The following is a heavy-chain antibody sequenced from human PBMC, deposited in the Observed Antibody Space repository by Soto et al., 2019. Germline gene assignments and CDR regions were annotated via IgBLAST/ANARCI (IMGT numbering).Heavy chain of an antibody. Sequence: EVLLVESGGDLVQPGGSLRLSCAASGFTFSDHYMEWVRQAPGKGLEWVGRSKNRANGYATEYAAFVEGRFTISRDDSKNSVFLQISSLKSEDTAVYYCARGSSYYGSGCYYYPGFDYWGQGTLVTVSS. D-gene: IGHD3-10*01. CDR1: GFTFSDHY. V-gene: IGHV3-72*01. CDR3: ARGSSYYGSGCYYYPGFDY. CDR2: SKNRANGYAT. J-gene: IGHJ4*02.